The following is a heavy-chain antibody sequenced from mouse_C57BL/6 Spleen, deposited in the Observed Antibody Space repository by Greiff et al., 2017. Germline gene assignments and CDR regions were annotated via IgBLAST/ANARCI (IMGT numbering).Heavy chain of an antibody. CDR2: IRSKSSNYAT. V-gene: IGHV10-3*01. Sequence: EVQLVESGGGLVQPKGSLKLSCDASGFTFNTYAMHWVRQAPGKGLEWVARIRSKSSNYATYYADSVKDRFTISRVDSQSMLYLQMNDLKTEDTSMYYCVGEGTGTWFAYWGQGTLVTVSA. CDR3: VGEGTGTWFAY. CDR1: GFTFNTYA. J-gene: IGHJ3*01. D-gene: IGHD4-1*01.